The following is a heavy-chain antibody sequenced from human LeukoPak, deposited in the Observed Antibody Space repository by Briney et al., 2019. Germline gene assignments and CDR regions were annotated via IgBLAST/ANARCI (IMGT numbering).Heavy chain of an antibody. Sequence: PSETLSLTCTVSGGSISSHYWSWIRQPPGKGLEWIGYIYYSGSTNYNPSLKGRVTISVDTSKNQFSLKLSSVTAADTAVYYCARYSSSWYWFDPWGQGTLVTVSS. CDR1: GGSISSHY. J-gene: IGHJ5*02. CDR2: IYYSGST. CDR3: ARYSSSWYWFDP. V-gene: IGHV4-59*11. D-gene: IGHD6-13*01.